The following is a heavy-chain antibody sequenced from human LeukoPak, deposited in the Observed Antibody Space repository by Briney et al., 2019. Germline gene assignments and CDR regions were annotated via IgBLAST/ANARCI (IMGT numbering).Heavy chain of an antibody. CDR1: GFTFSDYY. Sequence: GGSLRLSCAASGFTFSDYYMSWIRQAPGKRLEWVAVISYDGSNKYYADSVKGQFTISRDNSKNTLYLQMNSLRAEDTAVYYCARDLIVIEDDSSAFDYWGQGTLVTVSS. CDR3: ARDLIVIEDDSSAFDY. D-gene: IGHD3-22*01. J-gene: IGHJ4*02. V-gene: IGHV3-30-3*01. CDR2: ISYDGSNK.